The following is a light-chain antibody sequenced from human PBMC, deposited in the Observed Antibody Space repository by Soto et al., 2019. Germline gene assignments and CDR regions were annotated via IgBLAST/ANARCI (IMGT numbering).Light chain of an antibody. Sequence: DIQMTQSPSTLSASIGDTVIITCRASQSINSWLAWYQQKPGKAPKLLIHKASTLESGVPSRFSGSESGTEFTLTISSLQPDDFATFYCQQYDRFPYTFGQGTKLEMK. CDR2: KAS. V-gene: IGKV1-5*03. CDR3: QQYDRFPYT. CDR1: QSINSW. J-gene: IGKJ2*01.